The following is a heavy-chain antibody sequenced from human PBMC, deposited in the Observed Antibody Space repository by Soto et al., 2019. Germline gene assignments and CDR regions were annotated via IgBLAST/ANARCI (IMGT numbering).Heavy chain of an antibody. J-gene: IGHJ3*01. CDR3: ARDKQTFDV. D-gene: IGHD6-13*01. CDR2: GYYTGKT. Sequence: QLQLQESGPGLVKPSETLSLTCTVSGGSISTNDHFWGWIRQPPGKGLEWIGIGYYTGKTYYNPSPQSRVTISVDTSKNQFSLKLTSLTAADTAVYYCARDKQTFDVWGQGTMVTVSS. CDR1: GGSISTNDHF. V-gene: IGHV4-39*02.